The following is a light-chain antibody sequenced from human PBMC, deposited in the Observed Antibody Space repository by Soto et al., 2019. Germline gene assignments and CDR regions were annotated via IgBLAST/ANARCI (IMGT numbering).Light chain of an antibody. CDR1: QSASKN. Sequence: ILMTQSPATLSVSPGERATLSCRASQSASKNLAWYQQKPGQAPRLLIYDASTRATGIPARFSGSGSGTEFTLTISGLQSEDFAVYYCQQYNYWPPWTFGQGTKVEIK. CDR3: QQYNYWPPWT. V-gene: IGKV3-15*01. CDR2: DAS. J-gene: IGKJ1*01.